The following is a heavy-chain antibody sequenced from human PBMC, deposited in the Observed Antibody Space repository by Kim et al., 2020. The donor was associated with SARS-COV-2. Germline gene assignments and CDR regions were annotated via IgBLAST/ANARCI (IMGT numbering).Heavy chain of an antibody. D-gene: IGHD2-8*02. Sequence: LNGRFTISRDNAKNSLFLQMSSLGAEDTAIYYCARARFCTGGICYGAFDIWGQGTMVSVSS. J-gene: IGHJ3*02. CDR3: ARARFCTGGICYGAFDI. V-gene: IGHV3-21*01.